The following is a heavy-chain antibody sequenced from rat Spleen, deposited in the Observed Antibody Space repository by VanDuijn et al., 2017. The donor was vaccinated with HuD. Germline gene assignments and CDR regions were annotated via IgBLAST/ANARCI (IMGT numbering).Heavy chain of an antibody. V-gene: IGHV2-15*01. CDR1: GFSLTSHG. CDR3: TRSPTTGIPSYYFDY. CDR2: IWSGGNT. J-gene: IGHJ2*01. Sequence: QVQLKESGPGLVQSSQTLSLTCTVSGFSLTSHGVSWVRQPPGKGLEWIGAIWSGGNTDYNSAFKSRLSISRDTSKSQVFLKMNSLQTEDTAIYFCTRSPTTGIPSYYFDYWGQGVMVTVSS. D-gene: IGHD1-9*01.